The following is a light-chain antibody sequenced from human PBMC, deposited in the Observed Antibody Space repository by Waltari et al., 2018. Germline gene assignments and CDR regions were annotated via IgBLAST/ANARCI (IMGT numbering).Light chain of an antibody. CDR3: QQYYSTPYT. CDR1: KSVLYSSNNKNY. Sequence: DIVMTQSPESLAVSLGERSTTTCKSSKSVLYSSNNKNYLAWYQQKPGQPPKLLIYWASTRESGVPDRFSGSGSGTDFTLTISSLQAEDVAVYYCQQYYSTPYTFGQGTKLEIK. CDR2: WAS. V-gene: IGKV4-1*01. J-gene: IGKJ2*01.